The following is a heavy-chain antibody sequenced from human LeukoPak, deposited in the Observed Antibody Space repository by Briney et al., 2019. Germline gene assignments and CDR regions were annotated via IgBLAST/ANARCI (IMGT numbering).Heavy chain of an antibody. V-gene: IGHV4-4*07. CDR1: GGSITNYY. Sequence: ETLSLTCSVSGGSITNYYWSWVRQPAGKGLEWIGRIYTSGSTNYNPSLKSRVTMSVDTSKNQFSLRLSSVAAADTAVYYCARDSSTYRSFDYWGQGTLVTVSS. CDR3: ARDSSTYRSFDY. J-gene: IGHJ4*02. CDR2: IYTSGST.